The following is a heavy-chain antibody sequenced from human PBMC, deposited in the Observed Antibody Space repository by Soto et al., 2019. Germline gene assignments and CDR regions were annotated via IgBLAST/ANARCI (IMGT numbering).Heavy chain of an antibody. Sequence: ASVKVSCKASGGTFSSYAISWVRQAPGQGLEWMGGIIPIFGTANYAQKFQGRVTITADESTSTAYMELSSLRSEDTAVYYCARGTYDYVWGSYPYYYYYGMDVWGQGTTVTVSS. D-gene: IGHD3-16*02. V-gene: IGHV1-69*13. J-gene: IGHJ6*02. CDR3: ARGTYDYVWGSYPYYYYYGMDV. CDR2: IIPIFGTA. CDR1: GGTFSSYA.